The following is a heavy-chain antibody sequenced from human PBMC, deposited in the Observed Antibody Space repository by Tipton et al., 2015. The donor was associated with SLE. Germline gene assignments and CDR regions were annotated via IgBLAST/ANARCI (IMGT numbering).Heavy chain of an antibody. CDR1: GFIFSDYA. V-gene: IGHV3-23*01. CDR3: ARLMSTSSLLDAFDV. Sequence: SLRLSCAASGFIFSDYAMSWVRQAPGKGLEWLPGITTSGGTTFSADSVRGRFTISRDNSKNTLYLQMNSLRVDDTAKYYCARLMSTSSLLDAFDVWGQGTMVTVSS. J-gene: IGHJ3*01. D-gene: IGHD3-16*01. CDR2: ITTSGGTT.